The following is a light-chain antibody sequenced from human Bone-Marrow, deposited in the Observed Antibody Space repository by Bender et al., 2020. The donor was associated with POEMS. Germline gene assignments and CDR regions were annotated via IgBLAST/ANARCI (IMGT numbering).Light chain of an antibody. Sequence: QSALTQPASVSGSPGQSITISCTGTSSDVGSYNLVSWYQQHPGKAPKLMIYDVSNRPSGVSNRFSGSKSGNTASLTISGLQAEDEADYYCSSHAGTFGIFGTGTKVTVL. CDR1: SSDVGSYNL. CDR3: SSHAGTFGI. V-gene: IGLV2-23*02. CDR2: DVS. J-gene: IGLJ1*01.